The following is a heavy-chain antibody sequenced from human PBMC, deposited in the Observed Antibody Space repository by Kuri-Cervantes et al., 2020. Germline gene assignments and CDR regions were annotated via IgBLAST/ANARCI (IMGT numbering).Heavy chain of an antibody. J-gene: IGHJ3*02. V-gene: IGHV1-2*02. CDR1: GYTFTGYY. CDR2: INPNTGGT. CDR3: ARGGLTMYPYDDFDM. Sequence: ASVKVSCKASGYTFTGYYMNWVRQAPGQGLEWMGWINPNTGGTNYAQKFQGRVTMTRDTSISTAYMELSRLRSDDTALYYCARGGLTMYPYDDFDMWGQGTMVTVSS. D-gene: IGHD4/OR15-4a*01.